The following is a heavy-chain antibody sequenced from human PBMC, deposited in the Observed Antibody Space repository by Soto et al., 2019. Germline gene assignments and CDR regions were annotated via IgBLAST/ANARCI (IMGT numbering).Heavy chain of an antibody. D-gene: IGHD4-17*01. V-gene: IGHV4-39*01. J-gene: IGHJ4*02. CDR3: VSPRTTVPTQPYFDY. CDR1: GGSVTNSSYY. CDR2: VYYRGRS. Sequence: PSETLSLTCTVSGGSVTNSSYYWGWIRQSPGKGLEWIGSVYYRGRSYSKSSVKSRVTISVDTSKNRFSLSLNSVTASDTAVYFCVSPRTTVPTQPYFDYWGPGALVTVSS.